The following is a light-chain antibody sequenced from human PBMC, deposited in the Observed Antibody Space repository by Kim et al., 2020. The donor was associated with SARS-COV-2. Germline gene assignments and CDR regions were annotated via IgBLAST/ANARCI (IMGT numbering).Light chain of an antibody. J-gene: IGLJ2*01. Sequence: SQGQTDRITCSGEALPKQFGYWYQQRPGRAPILVLYRDKERPSWIPERFSGSRSGTTLTLTITGVQTEDEADYFCQSADISGTSWIFGGGTKL. CDR3: QSADISGTSWI. CDR1: ALPKQF. CDR2: RDK. V-gene: IGLV3-25*03.